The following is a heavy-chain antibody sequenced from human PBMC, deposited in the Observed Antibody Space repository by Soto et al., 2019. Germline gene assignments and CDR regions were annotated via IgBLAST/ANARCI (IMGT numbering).Heavy chain of an antibody. D-gene: IGHD3-22*01. CDR3: ARQIYDSDTGPNFQYYFDS. Sequence: PGESPKISCKGSGYRFADYWITWVRQKPGKGLEWMGRIDPSDSQTYYSPSFRGHVTISVTKSITTVFLQWSSLRASDTAMYYCARQIYDSDTGPNFQYYFDSWGQGTPVTVSS. CDR2: IDPSDSQT. V-gene: IGHV5-10-1*01. J-gene: IGHJ4*02. CDR1: GYRFADYW.